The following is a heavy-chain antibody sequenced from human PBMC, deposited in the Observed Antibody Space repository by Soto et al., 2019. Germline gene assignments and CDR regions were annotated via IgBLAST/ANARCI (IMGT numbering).Heavy chain of an antibody. CDR2: IKQDGSEK. CDR1: GFTFSSYW. V-gene: IGHV3-7*01. Sequence: GGSLRLSCAASGFTFSSYWMSWVRQAPGKGLEWVANIKQDGSEKYYVDSVKGRFTISRDNAKNSLYLQMNSLRAEDTAVYYCARAGYYDYIWGSYDYWGQGTLVTVSS. D-gene: IGHD3-16*01. CDR3: ARAGYYDYIWGSYDY. J-gene: IGHJ4*02.